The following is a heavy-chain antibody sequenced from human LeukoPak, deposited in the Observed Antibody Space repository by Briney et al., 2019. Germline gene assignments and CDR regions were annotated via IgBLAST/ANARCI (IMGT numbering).Heavy chain of an antibody. J-gene: IGHJ4*02. CDR1: GFTFSSYA. CDR3: AKLPGGYSSGWYVDY. D-gene: IGHD6-19*01. V-gene: IGHV3-23*01. Sequence: GGSLRLSCVASGFTFSSYAMSWVRQAPGKGLEWVSAISGSGGSTYYADSVKGRLTISRDNSKNTLYLQMNSLRAEDTAVYYCAKLPGGYSSGWYVDYWGQGTLVTVSS. CDR2: ISGSGGST.